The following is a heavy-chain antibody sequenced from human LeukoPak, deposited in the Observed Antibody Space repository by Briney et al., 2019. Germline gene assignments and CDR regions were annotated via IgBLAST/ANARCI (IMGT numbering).Heavy chain of an antibody. D-gene: IGHD2-2*01. V-gene: IGHV1-2*02. CDR1: GYTFTSYY. CDR3: PRQPSFDAIDI. J-gene: IGHJ3*02. Sequence: GASVRVSYKASGYTFTSYYLHWVRQAPGQGPEWMGWINPNSGGPNYAQEFQGRVTMTRDTSISTAYIELSRLRSDDTAVYYCPRQPSFDAIDIWGQGTMVTVSS. CDR2: INPNSGGP.